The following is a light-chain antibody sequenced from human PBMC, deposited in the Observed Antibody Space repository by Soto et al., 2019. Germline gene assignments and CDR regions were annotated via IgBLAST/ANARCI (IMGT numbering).Light chain of an antibody. CDR2: NDS. J-gene: IGLJ1*01. Sequence: SYELTQPPSVSVAPGQTARITCGRSNIGSKSVHWYQQKPGQAPVLVIYNDSDRPSGIPERFSGSNSGNTATLTISRVEAGDEADYYCQVWDSRSDPSVFGTGTKLTVL. CDR1: NIGSKS. CDR3: QVWDSRSDPSV. V-gene: IGLV3-21*04.